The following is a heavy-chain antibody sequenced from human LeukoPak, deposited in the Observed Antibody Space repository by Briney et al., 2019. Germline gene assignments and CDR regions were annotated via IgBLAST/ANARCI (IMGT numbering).Heavy chain of an antibody. CDR2: IIPIFGTA. J-gene: IGHJ4*02. D-gene: IGHD1-26*01. CDR1: GGTFSSYA. Sequence: SMKVSCKASGGTFSSYAISWVRQAPGQGLEWMGGIIPIFGTANYAQKFQGRVTMTTDTSTSTAYMELRSLRSDDTAVYYCARLNPSGFDYWGQGTLVTVSS. CDR3: ARLNPSGFDY. V-gene: IGHV1-69*05.